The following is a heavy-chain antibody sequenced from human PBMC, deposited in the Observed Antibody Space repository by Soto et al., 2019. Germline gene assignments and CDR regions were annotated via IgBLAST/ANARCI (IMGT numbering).Heavy chain of an antibody. Sequence: EVQLVESGGGLVKPGGSLRLSCAASGFTFSRYSMNWVRQAPGKGLEWVSSISSTTSYIYYADSVKGRFTISRDNAKNSLYLQMNSLRAEDTAVYYCARDSNSPYLDYWGQGTLVTVSS. CDR2: ISSTTSYI. CDR3: ARDSNSPYLDY. CDR1: GFTFSRYS. J-gene: IGHJ4*02. V-gene: IGHV3-21*06. D-gene: IGHD2-2*01.